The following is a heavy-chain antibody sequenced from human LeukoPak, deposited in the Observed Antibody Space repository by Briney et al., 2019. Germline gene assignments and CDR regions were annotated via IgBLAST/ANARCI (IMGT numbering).Heavy chain of an antibody. D-gene: IGHD6-13*01. V-gene: IGHV4-4*07. Sequence: SETLSLTCTVSGGSISSYYWSWIRQPAGKGLEWIGRIYTSGSTNYNPSLKSRVTMSVDTSKNQFSLKLSSVTAADTAVYYCARDYGGISSSHTPYWYFDLWGRGTLVTVSS. CDR3: ARDYGGISSSHTPYWYFDL. J-gene: IGHJ2*01. CDR2: IYTSGST. CDR1: GGSISSYY.